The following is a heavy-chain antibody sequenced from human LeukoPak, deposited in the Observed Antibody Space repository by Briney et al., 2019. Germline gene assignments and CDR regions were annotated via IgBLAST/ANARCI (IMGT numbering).Heavy chain of an antibody. CDR1: GGTFSSYA. CDR2: IIPIFGTA. D-gene: IGHD3-10*01. J-gene: IGHJ4*02. CDR3: ARSSDCGSGSFFDY. Sequence: GSSVKVSCKASGGTFSSYAISWGRQTPGQGLEWMGGIIPIFGTANYAQKFQGRVTITADKSTSTAYMELSSLRSEDTAVYYCARSSDCGSGSFFDYWGQGTLVTVSS. V-gene: IGHV1-69*06.